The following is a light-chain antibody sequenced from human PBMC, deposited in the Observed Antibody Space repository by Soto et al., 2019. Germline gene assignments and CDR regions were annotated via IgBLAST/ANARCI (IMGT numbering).Light chain of an antibody. V-gene: IGLV2-8*01. CDR2: GVT. J-gene: IGLJ1*01. CDR3: RSYAGSDKYV. CDR1: GSDIGAYNF. Sequence: QSALAQPPSASGSPGQSVTISCTGSGSDIGAYNFVSWYQQHPGKAPKLMIFGVTERPSGVPDRFSGSKSGNTASLTVSGLQADDEAVYYCRSYAGSDKYVFGTGTKLTVL.